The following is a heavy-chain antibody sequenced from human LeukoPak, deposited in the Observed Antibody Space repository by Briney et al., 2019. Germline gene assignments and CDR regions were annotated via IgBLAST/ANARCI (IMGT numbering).Heavy chain of an antibody. V-gene: IGHV3-33*01. D-gene: IGHD2-2*01. CDR3: ARDLYQLLSGWFDP. J-gene: IGHJ5*02. Sequence: PGGSLRLSCAASGFTFSSYGMHWVRRAPGKGLEWVAVIWYDGSNKYYADSVKGRFTISRDNSKNTLYLQMNSLRAEDTAVYYCARDLYQLLSGWFDPWGQGTLVTVSS. CDR2: IWYDGSNK. CDR1: GFTFSSYG.